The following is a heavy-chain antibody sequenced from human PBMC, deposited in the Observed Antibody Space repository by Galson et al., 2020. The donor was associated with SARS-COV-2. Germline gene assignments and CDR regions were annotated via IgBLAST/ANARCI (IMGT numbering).Heavy chain of an antibody. D-gene: IGHD3-10*01. CDR2: ISYDGSKT. CDR3: ANGGGATVARALMIVPFNY. CDR1: GFSLSNYD. Sequence: GESLKISCAASGFSLSNYDMHWVRQAPGRGLEWVAVISYDGSKTYYADSVKGRFIVSRDSSKNTLYLHVNSLRVEDTAVYYCANGGGATVARALMIVPFNYWGQGTLVTVSS. J-gene: IGHJ4*02. V-gene: IGHV3-30*18.